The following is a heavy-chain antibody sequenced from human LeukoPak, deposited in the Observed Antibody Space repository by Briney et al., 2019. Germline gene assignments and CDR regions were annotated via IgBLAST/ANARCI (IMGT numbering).Heavy chain of an antibody. V-gene: IGHV1-18*01. D-gene: IGHD3-22*01. CDR3: ARPDYYDSSGYYFPY. CDR2: ISAYNGNT. CDR1: GYTFTSYG. J-gene: IGHJ4*02. Sequence: REASVKVSCKASGYTFTSYGISWVRQAPGQGLESMGWISAYNGNTNYAQKLQGRVTMTTDTSTSTAYMELRSLRSDDTAVYYCARPDYYDSSGYYFPYWGQGTLVTVSS.